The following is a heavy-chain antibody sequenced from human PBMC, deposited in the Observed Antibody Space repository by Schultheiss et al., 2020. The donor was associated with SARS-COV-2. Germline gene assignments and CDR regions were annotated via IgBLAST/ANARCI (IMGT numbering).Heavy chain of an antibody. Sequence: GESLKISCAASGFTFSSYSMNWVRQAPGKGLEWVSYVSSSSSTIYYADSVKGRFTISRDNSRNTMYLQMNSLTTGDTAVYYCAVNPEMATITGWYFDLWGRGTLVTVSS. J-gene: IGHJ2*01. CDR3: AVNPEMATITGWYFDL. CDR1: GFTFSSYS. V-gene: IGHV3-48*01. D-gene: IGHD5-24*01. CDR2: VSSSSSTI.